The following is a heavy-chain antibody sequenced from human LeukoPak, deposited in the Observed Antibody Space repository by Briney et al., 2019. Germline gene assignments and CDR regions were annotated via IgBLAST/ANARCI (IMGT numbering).Heavy chain of an antibody. CDR2: IYYSGST. CDR1: GGSISSYY. J-gene: IGHJ4*02. V-gene: IGHV4-59*04. CDR3: ARRRYFDWWTFDY. Sequence: SETLSLTCTVSGGSISSYYWSWIRQPPGKGLEWIGYIYYSGSTYYNPSLKSRVTISVDTSKNQFSLNLSSVTAADTAVYYCARRRYFDWWTFDYWGQGTLVTVSS. D-gene: IGHD3-9*01.